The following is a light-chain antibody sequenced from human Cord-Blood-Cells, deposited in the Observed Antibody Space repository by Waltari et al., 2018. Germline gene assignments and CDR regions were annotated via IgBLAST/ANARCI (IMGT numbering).Light chain of an antibody. CDR2: EVR. Sequence: QSALTQPASLSGSPGQSTTISCTGTSSDVGRYNLVSWYQQHPGKAPKLMIYEVRKRPSGVSNRFSGSKSGNTASLTISGLQAEDEADYYCCSYAGSYVFGTGTKVTVL. J-gene: IGLJ1*01. V-gene: IGLV2-23*02. CDR1: SSDVGRYNL. CDR3: CSYAGSYV.